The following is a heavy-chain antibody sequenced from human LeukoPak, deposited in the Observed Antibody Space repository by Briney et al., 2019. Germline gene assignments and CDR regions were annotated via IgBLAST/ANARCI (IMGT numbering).Heavy chain of an antibody. CDR2: IYYSGST. CDR1: GGSISSSSYY. V-gene: IGHV4-39*01. J-gene: IGHJ5*02. CDR3: ARGPPYYYDSSGSSWFDP. D-gene: IGHD3-22*01. Sequence: SETLSLTCTVSGGSISSSSYYWVWIRQPPGKGLEWIGSIYYSGSTYYNPSLKSRVTVSVDTSRNQFSLKLSSVTAADTAVYYCARGPPYYYDSSGSSWFDPWGQGTLVTVSS.